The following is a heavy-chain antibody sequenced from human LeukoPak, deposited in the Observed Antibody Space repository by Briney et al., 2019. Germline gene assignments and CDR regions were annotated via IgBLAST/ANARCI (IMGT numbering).Heavy chain of an antibody. J-gene: IGHJ4*02. Sequence: SETLSLTCTVSGGSISSYYWSWIRQPPGKGLEWIGYIYYSGSTNYNPSLKSRVTISVDTSKNQFSLKLSSVTAADTAVYYCARGRMDTAMVTYHDYWGQGTLVTVSS. CDR2: IYYSGST. CDR1: GGSISSYY. D-gene: IGHD5-18*01. CDR3: ARGRMDTAMVTYHDY. V-gene: IGHV4-59*01.